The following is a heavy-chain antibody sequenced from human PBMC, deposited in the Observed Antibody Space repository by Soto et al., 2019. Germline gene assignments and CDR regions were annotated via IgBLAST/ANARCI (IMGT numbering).Heavy chain of an antibody. D-gene: IGHD3-22*01. V-gene: IGHV1-3*01. CDR3: AAVPYYYDTSGTYFDY. CDR2: INAGNGNT. Sequence: ASVKVSCKASGYTFTSYAMHWVRQAPGQRLEWMGWINAGNGNTKYSQKFQGRVTITRDTSASTAYMELSSLRSEDTAVYYCAAVPYYYDTSGTYFDYRGQGTLVTVSS. CDR1: GYTFTSYA. J-gene: IGHJ4*02.